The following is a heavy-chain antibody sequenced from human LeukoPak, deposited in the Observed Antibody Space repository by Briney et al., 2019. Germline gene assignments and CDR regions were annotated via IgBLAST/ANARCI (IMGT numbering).Heavy chain of an antibody. J-gene: IGHJ4*02. CDR3: ARVEGIRQWLVQGAYYFDY. CDR2: INPNSGGT. CDR1: GYTFTGYY. V-gene: IGHV1-2*06. D-gene: IGHD6-19*01. Sequence: ASVKVSCKASGYTFTGYYMHWVRQAPGQGLEWMGRINPNSGGTNYTQKFQGRVTMTRDTSISTAYMELSRLRSDDTAVYYCARVEGIRQWLVQGAYYFDYWGQGTLVTVSS.